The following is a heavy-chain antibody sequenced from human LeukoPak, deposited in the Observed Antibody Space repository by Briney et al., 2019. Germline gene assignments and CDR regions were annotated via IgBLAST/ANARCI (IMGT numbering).Heavy chain of an antibody. Sequence: PGGSLRLSCAASGFTFSSYGMHWVRQAPGKGLEWVAFIRYDGSNKYYADSVKGRLTISRDSSKYTLYLQMNSLRAEDTAVYYCARGDSSSWSYFDYWGQGTLVTVSS. J-gene: IGHJ4*02. V-gene: IGHV3-30*02. CDR3: ARGDSSSWSYFDY. CDR2: IRYDGSNK. D-gene: IGHD6-13*01. CDR1: GFTFSSYG.